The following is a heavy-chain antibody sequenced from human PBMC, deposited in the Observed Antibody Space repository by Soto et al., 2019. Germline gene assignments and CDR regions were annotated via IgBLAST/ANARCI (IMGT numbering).Heavy chain of an antibody. CDR2: IYTSGST. CDR1: GGSISSYY. V-gene: IGHV4-4*07. Sequence: SETLSLTCTVSGGSISSYYWSWIRQPAGKGLEWIGRIYTSGSTNYNPSLKSRVTMSVDTSKNQFSLKPSSVTAADTAVYYCARGTPYYYDSSGYYYFDYWGQGTLVTVSS. D-gene: IGHD3-22*01. J-gene: IGHJ4*02. CDR3: ARGTPYYYDSSGYYYFDY.